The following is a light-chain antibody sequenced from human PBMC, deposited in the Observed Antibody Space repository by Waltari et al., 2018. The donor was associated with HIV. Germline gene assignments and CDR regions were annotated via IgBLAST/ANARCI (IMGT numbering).Light chain of an antibody. Sequence: SALSQPASVSGSLGQSVIIPCTGNNRDVGRHKVVSWYQHQPGKVPKLLIFEVNKRPSGISSRFIRSKSGNTASLTISRVQSDDGGVYYCCSFAGDRDGQISTYVFGTGTTVTVL. CDR3: CSFAGDRDGQISTYV. CDR2: EVN. V-gene: IGLV2-23*02. J-gene: IGLJ1*01. CDR1: NRDVGRHKV.